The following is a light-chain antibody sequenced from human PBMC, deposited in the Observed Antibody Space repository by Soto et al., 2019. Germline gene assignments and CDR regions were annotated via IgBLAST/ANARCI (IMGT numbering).Light chain of an antibody. J-gene: IGKJ4*01. CDR3: QQCDNLPLT. CDR1: QDIRNY. Sequence: DSQMTQSPSSLSASVGDRVTVTCQASQDIRNYLNWYQQKPGKAPKLLIYDASNLETGVPSRFSGTGSGTAFTFTISSLQPEDRATYYCQQCDNLPLTFGGGTKVDIK. V-gene: IGKV1-33*01. CDR2: DAS.